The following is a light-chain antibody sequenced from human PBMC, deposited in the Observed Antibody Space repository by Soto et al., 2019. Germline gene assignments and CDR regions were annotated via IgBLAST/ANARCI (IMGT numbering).Light chain of an antibody. J-gene: IGLJ3*02. CDR2: GTX. CDR3: LLHYGSGVV. V-gene: IGLV7-43*01. CDR1: AGAVTSDTS. Sequence: QTVVTQEPSLTVSPGGTVTLTCASSAGAVTSDTSANWFQQKPGQAPRALIYGTXIQHSWTPARFSGSLLGDKAALTLSGXXXXXXXXYYCLLHYGSGVVFGGGTKLTVL.